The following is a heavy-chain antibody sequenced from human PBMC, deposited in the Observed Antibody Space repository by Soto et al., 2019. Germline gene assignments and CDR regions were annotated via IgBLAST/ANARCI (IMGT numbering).Heavy chain of an antibody. V-gene: IGHV4-59*08. CDR2: IYYSGST. J-gene: IGHJ6*03. Sequence: SETLSLTCTVSGGSISSYYWSWIRQPPGKGLEWIGYIYYSGSTNYNPSLKSRVTISVDTSKNQFSLKLSSVTAADTAVYYCARRALSIDYYYYYMDVWGKGTTVTVSS. CDR3: ARRALSIDYYYYYMDV. D-gene: IGHD2-21*01. CDR1: GGSISSYY.